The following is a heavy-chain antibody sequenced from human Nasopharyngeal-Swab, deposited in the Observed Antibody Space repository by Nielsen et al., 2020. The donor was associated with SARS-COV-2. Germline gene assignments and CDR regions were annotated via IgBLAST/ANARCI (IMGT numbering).Heavy chain of an antibody. V-gene: IGHV1-18*01. Sequence: ASVKVSCKASGYTFTSYGISWVRQAPGQGLEWMGWISAYNGNTNYAQKLQGRVTMTTDTSTSTAYMELRSLRSDDTAVYYCARVCFPDYYESHYGMDVWGQGTTVTVSS. D-gene: IGHD3-22*01. J-gene: IGHJ6*02. CDR1: GYTFTSYG. CDR3: ARVCFPDYYESHYGMDV. CDR2: ISAYNGNT.